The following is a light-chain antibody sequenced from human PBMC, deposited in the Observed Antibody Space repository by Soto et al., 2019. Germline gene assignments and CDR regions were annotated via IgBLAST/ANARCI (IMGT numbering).Light chain of an antibody. V-gene: IGKV3-11*01. CDR3: QKRSNWPPIT. Sequence: EIVLTQSPATLSLSPGERATLSCRASQSVSSYLAWYQQKPGQAPRLLIYDASNRATGIPARFSGSGSGTDFTLTISRLEPEVFAVYYCQKRSNWPPITFGQGTRLEIK. CDR2: DAS. CDR1: QSVSSY. J-gene: IGKJ5*01.